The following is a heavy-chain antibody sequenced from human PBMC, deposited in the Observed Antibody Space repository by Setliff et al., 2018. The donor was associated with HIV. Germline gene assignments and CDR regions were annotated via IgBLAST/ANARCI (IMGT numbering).Heavy chain of an antibody. Sequence: PGGSLRLSCAASGFTFSSYSMNWVRQAPGKGLEWVSSISSSSSYIYYADSMKGRFTISRDDAKNSLYLQMNSLRAEDTAVYYCARAATLGAFDIWGQGTMVTVSS. CDR1: GFTFSSYS. J-gene: IGHJ3*02. CDR3: ARAATLGAFDI. D-gene: IGHD2-15*01. CDR2: ISSSSSYI. V-gene: IGHV3-21*01.